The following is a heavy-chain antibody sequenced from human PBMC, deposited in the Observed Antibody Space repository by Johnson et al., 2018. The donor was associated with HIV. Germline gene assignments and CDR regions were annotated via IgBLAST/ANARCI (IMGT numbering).Heavy chain of an antibody. CDR2: ISNTGGST. D-gene: IGHD3-22*01. CDR1: GFSFSTYA. Sequence: VQLVESGGGLVQPGESLRLSCAAFGFSFSTYAMHWVRQAPGKGLESVSAISNTGGSTFYADSVRGRFTISRDNSKNTLYLQMGSLRVEDMGIYYCAMPYYFDSGVYQWGQGTMVTVSS. J-gene: IGHJ3*01. CDR3: AMPYYFDSGVYQ. V-gene: IGHV3-64*07.